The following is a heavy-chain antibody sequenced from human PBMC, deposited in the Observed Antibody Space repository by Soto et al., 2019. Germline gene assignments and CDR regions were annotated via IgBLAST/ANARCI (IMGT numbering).Heavy chain of an antibody. CDR2: ISYDGSNK. CDR1: GFAFSSYG. J-gene: IGHJ4*02. D-gene: IGHD4-17*01. Sequence: PGGSLRLSCAASGFAFSSYGMHWVRQAPGKGLEWVAVISYDGSNKYYADSVKGRFTISRDNSKNMLYLQLSSLRAEDTAIYFCAKDPNGDYVGAFDSWGQGSLVTVCS. CDR3: AKDPNGDYVGAFDS. V-gene: IGHV3-30*18.